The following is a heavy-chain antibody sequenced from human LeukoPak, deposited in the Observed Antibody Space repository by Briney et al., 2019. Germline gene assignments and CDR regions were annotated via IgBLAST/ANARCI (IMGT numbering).Heavy chain of an antibody. Sequence: GASVKVSCKASGYTFTSYDMNWVRQAPGQGLEWMGWINPNSGGTNYAQKFQGRVTMTRDTSISTAYMELSRLRSDDTAVYYCARSNYRVAGTSRKTDYWGQGTLVTVSS. CDR1: GYTFTSYD. CDR3: ARSNYRVAGTSRKTDY. J-gene: IGHJ4*02. V-gene: IGHV1-2*02. CDR2: INPNSGGT. D-gene: IGHD6-19*01.